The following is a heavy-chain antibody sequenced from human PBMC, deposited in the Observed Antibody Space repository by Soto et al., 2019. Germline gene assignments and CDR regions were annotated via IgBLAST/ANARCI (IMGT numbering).Heavy chain of an antibody. CDR1: GFTFSSYW. Sequence: GGSLRLSCAASGFTFSSYWMSWVRQAPGKGLEWVANIKQDGSEKYYVDSVKGRFTISRDNAKNSLYLQMNSLRAEDTAVYYCARDPDDFWSGPGFDYWGQGTLVTVSS. V-gene: IGHV3-7*01. J-gene: IGHJ4*02. CDR3: ARDPDDFWSGPGFDY. CDR2: IKQDGSEK. D-gene: IGHD3-3*01.